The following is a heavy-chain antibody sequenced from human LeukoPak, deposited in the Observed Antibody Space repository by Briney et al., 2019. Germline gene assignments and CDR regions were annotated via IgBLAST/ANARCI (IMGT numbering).Heavy chain of an antibody. D-gene: IGHD3-10*01. CDR2: IYPGDSST. V-gene: IGHV5-51*01. CDR1: GYSFNFYW. J-gene: IGHJ4*02. CDR3: ARHLYYGSGTPPPARADY. Sequence: GESLKISCKGSGYSFNFYWIGWVRQMPGKGLEWIGIIYPGDSSTRYSPSFQGQVNISADKSITTAYLQWSSLKASDTAMYYCARHLYYGSGTPPPARADYWGQGTLVTVSS.